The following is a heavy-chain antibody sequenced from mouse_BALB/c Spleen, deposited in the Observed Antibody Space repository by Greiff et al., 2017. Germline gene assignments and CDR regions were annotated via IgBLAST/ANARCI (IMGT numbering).Heavy chain of an antibody. D-gene: IGHD2-1*01. CDR3: ARCLHGNSGAMDY. Sequence: EVQLVESGPSLVKPSQTLSLTCSVTGDSITSGYWNWIRKFPGNKLEYMGYISYSGSTYYNPSLKSRISITRDTSKNQYYLQLNSVTTEDTATYYCARCLHGNSGAMDYWGQGTSVTVSS. J-gene: IGHJ4*01. V-gene: IGHV3-8*02. CDR1: GDSITSGY. CDR2: ISYSGST.